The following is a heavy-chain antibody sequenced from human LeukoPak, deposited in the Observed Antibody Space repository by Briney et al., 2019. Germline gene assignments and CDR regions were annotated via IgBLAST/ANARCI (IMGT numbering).Heavy chain of an antibody. CDR1: GGSISSYY. D-gene: IGHD3-10*01. CDR2: IYTSGST. J-gene: IGHJ6*03. V-gene: IGHV4-4*07. Sequence: PSETLSLTCTVSGGSISSYYWSWIRQPAGKGLEWIGRIYTSGSTNYNPSLNSRVTISVDTSKKQFSLNLRSVTAADTAVYYCASPPMVRAPSYYMDVWGKGTTVTISS. CDR3: ASPPMVRAPSYYMDV.